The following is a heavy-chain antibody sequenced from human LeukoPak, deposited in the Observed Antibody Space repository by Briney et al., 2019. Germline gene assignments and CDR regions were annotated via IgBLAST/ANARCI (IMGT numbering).Heavy chain of an antibody. CDR2: ISNNGGYT. CDR1: GFTFSSSA. Sequence: GGSLRLSCAASGFTFSSSAMSWVRQAPGKGLEWVSAISNNGGYTYYADSVQGRFTISRDNSKNTLYLQMNSLRAEDTAVYYCANFRYSSSSIDYWGQGTLVTVSS. J-gene: IGHJ4*02. D-gene: IGHD6-13*01. CDR3: ANFRYSSSSIDY. V-gene: IGHV3-23*01.